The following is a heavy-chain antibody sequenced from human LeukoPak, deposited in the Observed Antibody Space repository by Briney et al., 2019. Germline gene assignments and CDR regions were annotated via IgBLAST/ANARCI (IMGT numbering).Heavy chain of an antibody. CDR2: IYYSGST. J-gene: IGHJ4*02. D-gene: IGHD4-17*01. CDR1: GGSISSYY. Sequence: SETLSLTCTVSGGSISSYYWSWIRQPPGKGLEWIGYIYYSGSTNYNPSLKSRVTISVDTSKNQFSLKLSPVTAADTAAYYCARGPDYGDYGDIDYWGQGTLVTVSS. CDR3: ARGPDYGDYGDIDY. V-gene: IGHV4-59*01.